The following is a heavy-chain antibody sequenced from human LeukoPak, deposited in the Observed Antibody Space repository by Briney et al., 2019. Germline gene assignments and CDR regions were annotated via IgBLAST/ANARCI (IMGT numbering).Heavy chain of an antibody. J-gene: IGHJ4*02. CDR1: GYTFTSYG. CDR3: ARVFWWELLGDYYFDY. CDR2: ISAYNGNT. V-gene: IGHV1-18*01. D-gene: IGHD1-26*01. Sequence: ASVKVSCKASGYTFTSYGISWVRQAPGQGLEWMGWISAYNGNTNYAQKLQGRVTMTTDTSTSTAYMELRSLRSEDTAVYYCARVFWWELLGDYYFDYWGQGTLVTVSS.